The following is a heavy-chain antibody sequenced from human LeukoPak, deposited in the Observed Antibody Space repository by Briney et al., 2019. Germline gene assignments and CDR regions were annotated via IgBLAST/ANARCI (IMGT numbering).Heavy chain of an antibody. J-gene: IGHJ6*03. D-gene: IGHD3-22*01. CDR2: IIPIFGTA. CDR3: AAGYYYDRYMDV. CDR1: GGTFSSYA. Sequence: SVKVSCKASGGTFSSYAISWVRQAPGQGLEWMGGIIPIFGTANYAQKFQERVTITRDMSTSTAYMELSSLRSEDTAVYYCAAGYYYDRYMDVWGKGTTVTVSS. V-gene: IGHV1-69*05.